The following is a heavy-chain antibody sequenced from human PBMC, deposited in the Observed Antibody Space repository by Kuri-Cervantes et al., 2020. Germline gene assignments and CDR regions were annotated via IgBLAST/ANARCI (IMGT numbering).Heavy chain of an antibody. CDR3: ARYNGYDYFDY. CDR1: GYSITSGFL. CDR2: VFHRGTT. J-gene: IGHJ4*01. D-gene: IGHD5-12*01. Sequence: SETLSLTCTVSGYSITSGFLWGWTRQTPGKGLEWIGNVFHRGTTYYNLSLRSRVPISVDTYKNQFSLKVSSVTAADTAVYFCARYNGYDYFDYWGHGTMVTVSS. V-gene: IGHV4-38-2*02.